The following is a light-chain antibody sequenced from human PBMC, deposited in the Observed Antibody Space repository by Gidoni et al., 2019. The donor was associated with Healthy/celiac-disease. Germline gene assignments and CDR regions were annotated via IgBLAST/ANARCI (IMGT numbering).Light chain of an antibody. CDR1: QSISSY. CDR2: AAS. Sequence: DIQMTQSPSSQSASVGGRVTITCRESQSISSYLNRYQQKPVKAPKLLIYAASSLQSGVPSRFSGSGSVTDFTLTIRSLQPEDFATYFCQQSYSTPWTFGQGTKVEIK. V-gene: IGKV1-39*01. J-gene: IGKJ1*01. CDR3: QQSYSTPWT.